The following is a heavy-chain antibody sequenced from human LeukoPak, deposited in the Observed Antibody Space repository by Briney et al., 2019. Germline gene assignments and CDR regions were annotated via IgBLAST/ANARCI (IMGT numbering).Heavy chain of an antibody. CDR2: MYNSGST. CDR1: GGSISGSY. V-gene: IGHV4-59*01. J-gene: IGHJ4*02. Sequence: SETLSLTCTVSGGSISGSYWSWIRQPPGKGLEWIAYMYNSGSTNYNPSLKRRVTISIDTSKNQFSLKLSSLTAADTAIYYCARGIESYGDYGYWGQGILVTVSS. D-gene: IGHD4-17*01. CDR3: ARGIESYGDYGY.